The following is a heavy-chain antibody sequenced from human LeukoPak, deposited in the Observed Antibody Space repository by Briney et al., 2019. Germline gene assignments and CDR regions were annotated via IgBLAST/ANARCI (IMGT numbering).Heavy chain of an antibody. Sequence: SETLSLTCKPCSRSISSYYRSCIRQPPGEGLEWIWYIYFSGSSNYDPSLKGRVSMSVDTSKLQFSLKLSSVTAADTAVYYCARGYYDSSGYYFPDYWGQGTLVTVSS. J-gene: IGHJ4*02. CDR1: SRSISSYY. D-gene: IGHD3-22*01. CDR3: ARGYYDSSGYYFPDY. CDR2: IYFSGSS. V-gene: IGHV4-59*01.